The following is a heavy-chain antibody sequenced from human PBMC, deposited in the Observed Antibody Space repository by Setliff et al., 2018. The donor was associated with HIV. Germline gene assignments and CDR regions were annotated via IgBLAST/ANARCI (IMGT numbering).Heavy chain of an antibody. CDR3: ARDTTDDNSIFPY. Sequence: LRLSCAASGFSVSSPYMSWVRQAPGEGPEWVSVIYSGDSGGSTYYADSVKGRFTISRDNSKNTLYLQMNSLRAEDTAVYYCARDTTDDNSIFPYWGQGTLVTVSS. V-gene: IGHV3-53*05. CDR2: IYSGDSGGST. J-gene: IGHJ4*02. D-gene: IGHD3-22*01. CDR1: GFSVSSPY.